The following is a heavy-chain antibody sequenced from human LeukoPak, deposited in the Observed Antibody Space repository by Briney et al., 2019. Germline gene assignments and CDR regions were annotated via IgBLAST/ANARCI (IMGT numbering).Heavy chain of an antibody. J-gene: IGHJ4*02. CDR1: GFTFSSYA. V-gene: IGHV3-23*01. D-gene: IGHD1-7*01. Sequence: HSGGSLRLSCAASGFTFSSYAMSWVCQAPGKGLEWVSAISGSGGSTYYADSVKGRFTISRDNSKNTLYLQMNSLRAEDTAVYYCAKDLELGYFDYWGQGTLVTVSS. CDR3: AKDLELGYFDY. CDR2: ISGSGGST.